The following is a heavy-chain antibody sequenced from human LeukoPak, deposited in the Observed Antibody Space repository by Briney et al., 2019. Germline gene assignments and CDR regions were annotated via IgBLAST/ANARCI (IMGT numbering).Heavy chain of an antibody. CDR2: IIPIFGTA. CDR1: GGTFSSYA. V-gene: IGHV1-69*05. D-gene: IGHD3-9*01. CDR3: ARTGVGFDWLLYYDY. J-gene: IGHJ4*02. Sequence: GSSVKVSCKASGGTFSSYAISWVRQAPGQGLEWMGGIIPIFGTANYAQKFQGRVTMTRDTSISTAYMELSRLRSDDTAVYYCARTGVGFDWLLYYDYWGQGTLVTVSS.